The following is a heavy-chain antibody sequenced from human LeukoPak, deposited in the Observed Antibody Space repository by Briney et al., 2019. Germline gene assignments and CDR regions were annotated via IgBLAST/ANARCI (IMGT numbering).Heavy chain of an antibody. CDR2: ISGGSGDT. D-gene: IGHD1-26*01. CDR3: ARIGWELPHTDYYFDY. V-gene: IGHV1-3*01. Sequence: ASVKVSCKASGYIFTNYAIHWVRQAPGQRPEWMGRISGGSGDTKYSQKFQDRVTITRDTSASTAYMELNSLRSEDTAVYYCARIGWELPHTDYYFDYWGQGTLVTVSS. J-gene: IGHJ4*02. CDR1: GYIFTNYA.